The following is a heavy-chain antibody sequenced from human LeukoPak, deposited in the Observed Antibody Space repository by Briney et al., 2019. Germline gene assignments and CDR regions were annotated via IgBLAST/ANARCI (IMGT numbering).Heavy chain of an antibody. CDR2: TYYRSKWYN. CDR3: ARDRAQQLVFSGTHSVTAILNSQIGVLDY. Sequence: SQTLSLTCAISGDSVSSNSAAWNWIRQSPSRGLEWLGRTYYRSKWYNDYAVSVKSRITINPDTSKNQFSLQLNSVTPEDTAVYYCARDRAQQLVFSGTHSVTAILNSQIGVLDYWGQGTLVTVSS. CDR1: GDSVSSNSAA. D-gene: IGHD6-13*01. J-gene: IGHJ4*02. V-gene: IGHV6-1*01.